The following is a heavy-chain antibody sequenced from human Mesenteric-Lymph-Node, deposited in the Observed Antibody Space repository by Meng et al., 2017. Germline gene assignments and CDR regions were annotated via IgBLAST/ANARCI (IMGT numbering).Heavy chain of an antibody. CDR3: GRYQGRELINH. Sequence: VHLSGSVPVLVKPSETLSPSSIFSCDPISSDSWWLWVQHPPWNGLECIGEVYHLGHTNYNPALKSRVDISVDNSQNPFYLSLFSVTAADTAVYYSGRYQGRELINHWGQGTLVTVSS. J-gene: IGHJ4*02. D-gene: IGHD1-7*01. V-gene: IGHV4/OR15-8*03. CDR2: VYHLGHT. CDR1: CDPISSDSW.